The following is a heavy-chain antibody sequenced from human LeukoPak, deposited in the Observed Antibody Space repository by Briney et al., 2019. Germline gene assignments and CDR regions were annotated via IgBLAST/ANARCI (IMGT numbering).Heavy chain of an antibody. J-gene: IGHJ5*02. D-gene: IGHD3-10*01. CDR1: GGSFSGYY. Sequence: PSETLSLTCAVYGGSFSGYYWSWIRQPPGKGLEWIGEINHSGSTYYNPSLKSRVTMSVDTSKNQFSLKLRSVTAADTAVYYCALLWFGESNWFDPWGQGTLVTVSS. CDR2: INHSGST. V-gene: IGHV4-34*01. CDR3: ALLWFGESNWFDP.